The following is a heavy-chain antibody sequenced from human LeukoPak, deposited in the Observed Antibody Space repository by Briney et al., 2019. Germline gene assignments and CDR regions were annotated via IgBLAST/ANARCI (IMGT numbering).Heavy chain of an antibody. D-gene: IGHD3-10*02. J-gene: IGHJ3*02. CDR2: IKQDGSEK. CDR3: ARGTYYVPTGAFDI. CDR1: GFTFSSYW. Sequence: PGGSLRLSCAASGFTFSSYWVSWVRQAPGKGLEWVANIKQDGSEKYYVDSVKGRFTISRDNAKNSLYLQMNSLRAEDTAVYYCARGTYYVPTGAFDIWGQGTMVTVSS. V-gene: IGHV3-7*01.